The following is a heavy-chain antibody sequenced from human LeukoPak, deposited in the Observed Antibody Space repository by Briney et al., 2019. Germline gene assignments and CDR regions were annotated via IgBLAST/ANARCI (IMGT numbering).Heavy chain of an antibody. CDR1: GGSLSSGGYS. J-gene: IGHJ5*02. CDR3: ARAGSYYDKGFDP. CDR2: IYHSGST. Sequence: SQTLSLTCAVSGGSLSSGGYSWSWIRQPPGKGLEWIGYIYHSGSTYYNPSLKSRVTISVDRSKNQFSLKLSSVTAADTAVYYCARAGSYYDKGFDPWGQGTLVTVSS. D-gene: IGHD3-22*01. V-gene: IGHV4-30-2*01.